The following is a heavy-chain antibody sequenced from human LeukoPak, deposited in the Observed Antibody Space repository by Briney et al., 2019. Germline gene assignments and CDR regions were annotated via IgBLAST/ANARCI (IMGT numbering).Heavy chain of an antibody. V-gene: IGHV4-38-2*02. Sequence: SETLSLTCTVSGYSISSGYYWGWIRQPPGKGLEWIGSIYHSGRTFYNPSLKSRVTISVDTSKNQFSLKLTSVTAAHTAVYYCARGILWFGDPPGNWFDPWGQGTLVTVSS. J-gene: IGHJ5*02. D-gene: IGHD3-10*01. CDR3: ARGILWFGDPPGNWFDP. CDR2: IYHSGRT. CDR1: GYSISSGYY.